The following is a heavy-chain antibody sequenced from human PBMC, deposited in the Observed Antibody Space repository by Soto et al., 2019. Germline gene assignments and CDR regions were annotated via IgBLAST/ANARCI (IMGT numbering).Heavy chain of an antibody. V-gene: IGHV1-18*01. CDR1: GYTFTSYG. CDR2: ISAYNGNT. D-gene: IGHD3-9*01. Sequence: QVQLVQSGAEVKKPGASVKVSCKASGYTFTSYGISWVRQAPGQGLEWMGWISAYNGNTNYAQKLQGRVTMTTDTSTSTGYMEVRSLRSDDTAVYYCARGGNRYFDSPRGAFDIWGQGTMVTVSS. CDR3: ARGGNRYFDSPRGAFDI. J-gene: IGHJ3*02.